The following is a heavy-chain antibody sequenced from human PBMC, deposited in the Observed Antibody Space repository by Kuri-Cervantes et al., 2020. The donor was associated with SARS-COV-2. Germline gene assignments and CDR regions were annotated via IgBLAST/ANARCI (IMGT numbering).Heavy chain of an antibody. CDR1: GGSISSSSYY. V-gene: IGHV4-39*01. Sequence: ESLKISCTVSGGSISSSSYYWGWIRQPPGKGLEWIGSIYYSGSTYYNPSLKSRVTISVDTSKNQFSLKLGSVTAADTAVYYCARGDIVVVVASLKYYYGMDVCGQGTTVTVSS. CDR3: ARGDIVVVVASLKYYYGMDV. D-gene: IGHD2-15*01. J-gene: IGHJ6*02. CDR2: IYYSGST.